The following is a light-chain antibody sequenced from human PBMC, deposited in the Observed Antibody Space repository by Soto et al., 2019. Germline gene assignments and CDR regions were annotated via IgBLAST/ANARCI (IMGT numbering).Light chain of an antibody. CDR2: AAT. J-gene: IGKJ4*01. CDR3: QQHHTWPLT. Sequence: EIVMTQSPATLSVSPGEGATLSCTASESINNNLAWYQQKPGQAPRLLIYAATTRATGFPARFSGSGSGTEFTLTISSMQYEDFAVYYCQQHHTWPLTFGGGTKVDIK. V-gene: IGKV3-15*01. CDR1: ESINNN.